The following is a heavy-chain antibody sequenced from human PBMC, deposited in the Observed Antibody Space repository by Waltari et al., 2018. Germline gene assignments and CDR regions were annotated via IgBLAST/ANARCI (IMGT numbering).Heavy chain of an antibody. CDR1: GFTFSTYV. D-gene: IGHD7-27*01. CDR2: ISDAGGII. Sequence: EVQLLESGGGLVQPGGSLRLSCAASGFTFSTYVMNWVRQAPGKGLEWVSSISDAGGIINYADSVKGRFTISRDNSKNTLYLQMNSLGVDDTAVYYCARGSGVDSWGQGTLVTISS. J-gene: IGHJ4*02. V-gene: IGHV3-23*01. CDR3: ARGSGVDS.